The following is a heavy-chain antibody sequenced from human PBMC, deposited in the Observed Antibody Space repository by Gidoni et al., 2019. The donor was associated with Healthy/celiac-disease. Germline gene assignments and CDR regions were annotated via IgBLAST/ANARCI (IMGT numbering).Heavy chain of an antibody. CDR1: GGTFSSYA. V-gene: IGHV1-69*01. CDR2: IIPIFGPA. J-gene: IGHJ4*02. D-gene: IGHD1-26*01. Sequence: QVQLVQSGAEVKKPGSSVKVSCKASGGTFSSYAISWVRQAPGQGLEWLGGIIPIFGPANYAQKFQGRVTVTADESTSTAYMELSSLRSEDTAVYYCARDGDSRLTSGSYMDWGQGTLVTVSS. CDR3: ARDGDSRLTSGSYMD.